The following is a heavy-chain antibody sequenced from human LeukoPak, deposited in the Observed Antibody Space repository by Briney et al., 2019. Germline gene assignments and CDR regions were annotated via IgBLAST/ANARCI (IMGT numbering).Heavy chain of an antibody. CDR2: MYYSGST. CDR3: ARPYYYDSRIDP. CDR1: GGSISSGDYY. V-gene: IGHV4-30-4*01. J-gene: IGHJ5*02. Sequence: SETLSLTCTVSGGSISSGDYYWSWIRQPPGKGLEWIAYMYYSGSTYYNPSLKSRVTMSADPSKNQLSLKLSSVTAADTAVYYCARPYYYDSRIDPWGQGILVTVSS. D-gene: IGHD3-22*01.